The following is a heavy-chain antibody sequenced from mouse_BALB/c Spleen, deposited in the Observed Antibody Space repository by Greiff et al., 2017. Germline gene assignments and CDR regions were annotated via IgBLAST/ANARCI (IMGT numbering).Heavy chain of an antibody. D-gene: IGHD2-1*01. CDR1: GFTFTDYY. V-gene: IGHV7-3*02. J-gene: IGHJ4*01. CDR3: ARDPYGNYEDYAMDY. CDR2: IRNKANGYTT. Sequence: EVQRVESGGGLVQPGGSLRLSCATSGFTFTDYYMSWVRQPPGKALEWLGFIRNKANGYTTEYSASVKGRFTISRDNSQSILYLQMNTLRAEDSATYYCARDPYGNYEDYAMDYWGQGTSVTVSS.